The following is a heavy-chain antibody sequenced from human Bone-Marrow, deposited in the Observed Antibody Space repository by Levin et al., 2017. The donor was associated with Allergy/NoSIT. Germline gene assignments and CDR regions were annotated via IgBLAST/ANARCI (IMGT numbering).Heavy chain of an antibody. D-gene: IGHD3-22*01. CDR1: GFTFSSYG. Sequence: GESLKISCAASGFTFSSYGMHWVRQAPGKGLEWVAVIWYDGSNKYYADSVKGRFTISRDNSKNTLYLQMNSLRAEDTAVYYCARDLRKNYYDSSGFGDYWGQGTLVTVSS. J-gene: IGHJ4*02. CDR3: ARDLRKNYYDSSGFGDY. V-gene: IGHV3-33*01. CDR2: IWYDGSNK.